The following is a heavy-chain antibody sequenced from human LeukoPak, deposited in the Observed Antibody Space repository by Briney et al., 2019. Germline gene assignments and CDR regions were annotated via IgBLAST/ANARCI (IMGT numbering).Heavy chain of an antibody. CDR2: INHSGST. CDR1: GGSISSGDYY. CDR3: ARGQYYVRRYYFDY. J-gene: IGHJ4*02. V-gene: IGHV4-39*07. Sequence: PETLSLTCTVSGGSISSGDYYWSWIRQPPGKGLEWIGEINHSGSTNYNPSLKSRVTISVDTSKNQFSLKLSSVTAADTAVYYCARGQYYVRRYYFDYWGQGTLVTVSS. D-gene: IGHD3-16*01.